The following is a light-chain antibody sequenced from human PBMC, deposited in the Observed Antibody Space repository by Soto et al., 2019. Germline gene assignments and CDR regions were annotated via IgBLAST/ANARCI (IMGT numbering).Light chain of an antibody. CDR2: DVS. J-gene: IGLJ1*01. V-gene: IGLV2-11*01. CDR3: CSYAGSSYV. Sequence: QSALTQPRSVSGSPGQSVTISCTGTSSDVGGYNYVSWYQQHSGKAPKHMIYDVSNRPSGVPDRLSGSKSGNTASLTISGLQDEDEADYYCCSYAGSSYVFGTGTKVTVL. CDR1: SSDVGGYNY.